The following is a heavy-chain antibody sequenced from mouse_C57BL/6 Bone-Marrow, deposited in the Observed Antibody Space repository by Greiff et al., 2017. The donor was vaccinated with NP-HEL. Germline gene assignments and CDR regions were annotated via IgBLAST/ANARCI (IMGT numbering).Heavy chain of an antibody. J-gene: IGHJ3*01. Sequence: VQLQQSGPVLVKPGASVKMSCKASGYTFTDYYMNWVKQSHGKSLEWIGVINPYNGGTSYNQKFKGKATLTVDKSSSTAYMELNSLTSEDSAVYYCARSSLGNYLAYWGQGTLVTVSA. CDR3: ARSSLGNYLAY. CDR1: GYTFTDYY. CDR2: INPYNGGT. V-gene: IGHV1-19*01. D-gene: IGHD2-1*01.